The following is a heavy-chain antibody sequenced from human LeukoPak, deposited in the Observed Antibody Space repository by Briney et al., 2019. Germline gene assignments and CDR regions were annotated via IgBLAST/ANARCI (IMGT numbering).Heavy chain of an antibody. Sequence: GESLRLSCAASGFTFTTYWMSWVRQAPGKGLEWVSVINSGGTTDYADSVKGRFTISRDISENKLYLQMSSLRDDDAAVYYCARGLPGWSICLGNWGQGTLVTVSS. J-gene: IGHJ4*02. V-gene: IGHV3-66*01. CDR3: ARGLPGWSICLGN. CDR2: INSGGTT. CDR1: GFTFTTYW. D-gene: IGHD2-15*01.